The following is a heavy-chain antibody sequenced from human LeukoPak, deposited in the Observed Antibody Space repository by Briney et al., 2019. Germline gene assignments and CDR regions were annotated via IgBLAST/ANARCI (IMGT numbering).Heavy chain of an antibody. V-gene: IGHV4-38-2*02. Sequence: SETLSLTCTVSGYSISSGYYWSWIRQPPGKGLEWIGEINHSGSTNYNPSLKSRVTISVDTSKNQFSLKLSSVTAADTAVYYCARQHGYKPGRFDPWGQGTLVTVSS. CDR2: INHSGST. CDR3: ARQHGYKPGRFDP. CDR1: GYSISSGYY. J-gene: IGHJ5*02. D-gene: IGHD5-24*01.